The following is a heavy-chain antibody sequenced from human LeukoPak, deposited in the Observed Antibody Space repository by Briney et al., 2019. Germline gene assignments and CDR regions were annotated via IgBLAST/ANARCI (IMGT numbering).Heavy chain of an antibody. Sequence: ASVKVSCKASGYTFTGYYMHWVRQAPGQGLEWMGWINPNSGGTNYAQKFQGWVTMTRDTSISTAYMELSRLRSDDTAVYYCARVGNDYGDYHAFDIWGQGTMVTVSS. CDR2: INPNSGGT. CDR3: ARVGNDYGDYHAFDI. D-gene: IGHD4-17*01. J-gene: IGHJ3*02. V-gene: IGHV1-2*04. CDR1: GYTFTGYY.